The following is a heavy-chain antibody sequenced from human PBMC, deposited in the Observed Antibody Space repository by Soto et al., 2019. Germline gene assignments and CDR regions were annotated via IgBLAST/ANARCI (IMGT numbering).Heavy chain of an antibody. J-gene: IGHJ1*01. V-gene: IGHV4-59*01. CDR3: ARHSSSWYGAPYFQH. D-gene: IGHD6-13*01. CDR2: IYYSGST. Sequence: PSETLSLTCTVSGGSISSYYWSWIRQPPGKGLEWIGYIYYSGSTNYNPSLKSRVTISVDTSKNQFSLKLSSVTAADTAVYYCARHSSSWYGAPYFQHWGQDTLVTVSS. CDR1: GGSISSYY.